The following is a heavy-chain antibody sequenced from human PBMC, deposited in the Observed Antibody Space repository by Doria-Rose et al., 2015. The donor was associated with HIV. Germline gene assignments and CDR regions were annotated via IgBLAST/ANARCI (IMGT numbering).Heavy chain of an antibody. V-gene: IGHV2-26*01. J-gene: IGHJ4*02. CDR1: GVSLSSPGMG. D-gene: IGHD6-13*01. Sequence: QVQLVQSGPVLVKPTETLTLTCTVSGVSLSSPGMGVSWIRQPPGKALEWLANIHSDDERSDNTALKSRLTISRGTSKSQVVLTMTDMDPVDTATYYCARIKSSRWYHKYYFDFWGQGTLVIVSA. CDR2: IHSDDER. CDR3: ARIKSSRWYHKYYFDF.